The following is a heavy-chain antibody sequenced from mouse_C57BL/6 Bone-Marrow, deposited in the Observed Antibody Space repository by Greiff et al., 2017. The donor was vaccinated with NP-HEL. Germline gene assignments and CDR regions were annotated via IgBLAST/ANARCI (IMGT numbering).Heavy chain of an antibody. V-gene: IGHV1-64*01. CDR3: AREINLLLRSYYYAMDY. D-gene: IGHD1-1*01. CDR2: IHPNSGST. Sequence: VKLQQPGAELVKPGASVKLSCKASGYTFTSYWMHWVKQRPGQGLEWIGMIHPNSGSTNYNEKFKSKATLTVDKSSSTAYMQLSSLTSEDSAVYYCAREINLLLRSYYYAMDYWGQGTSVTVSS. CDR1: GYTFTSYW. J-gene: IGHJ4*01.